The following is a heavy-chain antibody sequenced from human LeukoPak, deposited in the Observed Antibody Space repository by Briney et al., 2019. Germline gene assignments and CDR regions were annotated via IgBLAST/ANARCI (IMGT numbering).Heavy chain of an antibody. CDR2: ISAYNGNT. V-gene: IGHV1-18*01. CDR1: GGTFSSYA. D-gene: IGHD3-22*01. CDR3: AREQDNYDSSGYYDY. Sequence: ASVKVSCKASGGTFSSYAITWVRQAPGQGLEWMGWISAYNGNTNYAQKLQGRVTMTTDTSTNTAYMELRSLRSDDTAVYYCAREQDNYDSSGYYDYWGQGTLVTVSS. J-gene: IGHJ4*02.